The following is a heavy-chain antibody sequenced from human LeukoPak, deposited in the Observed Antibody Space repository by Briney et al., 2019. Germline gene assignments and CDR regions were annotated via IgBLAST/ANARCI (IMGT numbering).Heavy chain of an antibody. CDR2: ISSSSSYI. CDR3: ARDLYDSGAYSSPIDY. J-gene: IGHJ4*02. CDR1: GXTLSSHS. D-gene: IGHD3-22*01. Sequence: PGGSLRLSCAAYGXTLSSHSMNWVRQAPGKGLEWVSSISSSSSYIHSADSVKGRFTISRDNAKNSLYLQMNSLRAEDTAVYYCARDLYDSGAYSSPIDYWGQGTLVTVSS. V-gene: IGHV3-21*01.